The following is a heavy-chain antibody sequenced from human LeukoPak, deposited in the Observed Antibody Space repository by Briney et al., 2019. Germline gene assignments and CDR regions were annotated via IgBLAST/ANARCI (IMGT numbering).Heavy chain of an antibody. D-gene: IGHD4-11*01. CDR1: GFTFSSYS. Sequence: GGSLRLSCAASGFTFSSYSMNWVRQAPGKGLEWVSYISSSSTIYYADSVRGRFTISRDNAKNSLYLLMKSLRAEDTAVYYCARAFYSNYGGNWFDPWGQGTLVTVSS. CDR2: ISSSSTI. J-gene: IGHJ5*02. CDR3: ARAFYSNYGGNWFDP. V-gene: IGHV3-48*01.